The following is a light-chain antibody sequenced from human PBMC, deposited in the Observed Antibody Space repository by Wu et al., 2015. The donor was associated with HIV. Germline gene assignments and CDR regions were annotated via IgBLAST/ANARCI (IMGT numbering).Light chain of an antibody. J-gene: IGKJ2*04. CDR1: QSISTY. V-gene: IGKV1-39*01. CDR2: GAS. Sequence: DIQMTQSPSSLSASAGDRVTITCRASQSISTYLNWYQQKPGKAPILLIYGASTLHSGVPSRFSGSGSGTDFTLTISSLQPEDFATYYCQQSYTTLWSFGQGPNWRPN. CDR3: QQSYTTLWS.